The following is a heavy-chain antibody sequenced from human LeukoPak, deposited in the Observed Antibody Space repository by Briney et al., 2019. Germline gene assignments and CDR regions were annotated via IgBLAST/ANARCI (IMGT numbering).Heavy chain of an antibody. V-gene: IGHV1-18*01. CDR1: GYTFSSYD. CDR3: ARVRLAGYSSAWYADYYMDV. Sequence: EASVKVSCKASGYTFSSYDITWVRQAPGQGLEWVGWISVYNDNTSYTQTLQGRVTMTTDTSTSTAYMELRSLRSDDTAVYYCARVRLAGYSSAWYADYYMDVWGKGTTVTISS. J-gene: IGHJ6*03. CDR2: ISVYNDNT. D-gene: IGHD6-19*01.